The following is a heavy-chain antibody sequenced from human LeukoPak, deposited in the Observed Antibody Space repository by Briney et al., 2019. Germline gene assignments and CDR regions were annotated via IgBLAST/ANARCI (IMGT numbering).Heavy chain of an antibody. CDR1: GGSISPYY. CDR2: VYYRWST. J-gene: IGHJ4*02. D-gene: IGHD3-16*01. Sequence: SETLSLTCIVSGGSISPYYWSCLRKPPGKGLEWLGYVYYRWSTSYSPPLKSRITISLGTSEARFSLELTSVTAADTAVYYCARGGNSLFDYWGQGTLVTVSS. CDR3: ARGGNSLFDY. V-gene: IGHV4-59*01.